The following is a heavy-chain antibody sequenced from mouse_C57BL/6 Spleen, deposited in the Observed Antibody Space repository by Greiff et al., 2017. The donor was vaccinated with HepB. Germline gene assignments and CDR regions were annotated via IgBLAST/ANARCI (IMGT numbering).Heavy chain of an antibody. D-gene: IGHD1-1*01. CDR2: IYPRSGNT. CDR3: ARPDYYGSSYVRFDY. CDR1: GYTFTSYG. V-gene: IGHV1-81*01. J-gene: IGHJ2*01. Sequence: VQLQQSGAELARPGASVKLSCKASGYTFTSYGISWVKQRTGQGLEWIGEIYPRSGNTYYNEKFKGKATLTADISSSTAYMELRSLTSEDSAVYFCARPDYYGSSYVRFDYWGQGTTLTVSS.